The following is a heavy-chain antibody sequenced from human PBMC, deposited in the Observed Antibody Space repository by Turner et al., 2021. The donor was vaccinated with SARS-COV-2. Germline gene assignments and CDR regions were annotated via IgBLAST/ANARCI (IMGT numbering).Heavy chain of an antibody. Sequence: QVQLVQSGAEVKKPGSSVQVSCTASGGTFSSYAISWVRQAPGHGVGCMRGIIPIFVTANYAQKFQGRVTITAEESTSTAYMELSSLRSEDTAVYYCATYVSELLSWGQGTLVTVSS. CDR1: GGTFSSYA. J-gene: IGHJ4*02. V-gene: IGHV1-69*01. D-gene: IGHD1-26*01. CDR3: ATYVSELLS. CDR2: IIPIFVTA.